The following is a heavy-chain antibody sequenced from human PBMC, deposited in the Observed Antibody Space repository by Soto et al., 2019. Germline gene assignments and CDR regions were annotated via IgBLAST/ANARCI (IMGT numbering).Heavy chain of an antibody. CDR3: XXXXXXXXSSYGSGSTPT. CDR2: IKQDGNEK. Sequence: EVQLVESXGXLVQPGGSLRLSCIASGFIISDYWMTWVRQAPGKGLEWVANIKQDGNEKNYVESVXXXXXXSXXXXXXXXXXXXXXXXXXXXXXXXXXXXXXXXXSSYGSGSTPTXGQGTLVTVS. J-gene: IGHJ5*02. V-gene: IGHV3-7*01. CDR1: GFIISDYW.